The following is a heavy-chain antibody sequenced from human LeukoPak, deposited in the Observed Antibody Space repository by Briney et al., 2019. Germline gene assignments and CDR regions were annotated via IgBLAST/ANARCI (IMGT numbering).Heavy chain of an antibody. J-gene: IGHJ4*02. V-gene: IGHV3-21*01. CDR1: GFTFSSYS. Sequence: GGSLRLSCAASGFTFSSYSMNWVRQAPGKGLEWVSSISSSSCYIYYADSVKGRFTISRDNAKNSLYLQMNSLRAEDTAVYYCARDRLQYYDFWSPNDYWGQGTLVTVSS. CDR3: ARDRLQYYDFWSPNDY. CDR2: ISSSSCYI. D-gene: IGHD3-3*01.